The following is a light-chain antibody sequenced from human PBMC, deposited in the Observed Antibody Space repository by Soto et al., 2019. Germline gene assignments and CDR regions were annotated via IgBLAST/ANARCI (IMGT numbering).Light chain of an antibody. J-gene: IGLJ3*02. V-gene: IGLV1-40*01. CDR3: QSSDSSLSGWV. CDR2: GNS. Sequence: QAVVTQPPSVSGAPGQRVTISCTGSSSNIGAGYDVHWYQQLPGTAPKLLIYGNSNRPSGVPDRFSGSKSGTSASLAITGLQAEDEADYYCQSSDSSLSGWVFGGGTQLTVL. CDR1: SSNIGAGYD.